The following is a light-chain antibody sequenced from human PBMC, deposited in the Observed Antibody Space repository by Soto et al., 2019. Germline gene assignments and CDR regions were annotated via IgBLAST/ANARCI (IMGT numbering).Light chain of an antibody. CDR3: SSYTSSPYTSSSTPVV. V-gene: IGLV2-14*01. J-gene: IGLJ2*01. Sequence: QSALTQPASVSGSPGQSITISCTGASSDVGDDKYVSWYQHHPGKAPKLMMYEISNRPSGVSNRFSGSKSGNTASLTISGLQAEDEADYYCSSYTSSPYTSSSTPVVFGGGTKLTVL. CDR1: SSDVGDDKY. CDR2: EIS.